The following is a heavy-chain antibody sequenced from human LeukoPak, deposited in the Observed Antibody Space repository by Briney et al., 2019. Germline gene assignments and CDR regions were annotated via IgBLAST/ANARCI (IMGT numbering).Heavy chain of an antibody. V-gene: IGHV4-34*01. J-gene: IGHJ6*02. CDR2: INHSGST. D-gene: IGHD1-26*01. Sequence: MSSETLSLTCAVYGGSFSGYYWSWIRQPPGKGLKWIGEINHSGSTNYNPSLKSRVTISVDTSKNQFSLKLSSVTAADTAVYYCARVHAGARYYGMDVWGQGTTVTVSS. CDR3: ARVHAGARYYGMDV. CDR1: GGSFSGYY.